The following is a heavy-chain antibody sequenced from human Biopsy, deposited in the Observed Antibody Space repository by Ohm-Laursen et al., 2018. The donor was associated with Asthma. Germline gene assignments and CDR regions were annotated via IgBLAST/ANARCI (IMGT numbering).Heavy chain of an antibody. V-gene: IGHV4-30-4*01. J-gene: IGHJ5*02. CDR3: ARASVAASSNWFDP. Sequence: SQTLSLTCTVSGASIKTDDHYWSWRRQPPGKGLEWFGFIHYSGSTSYNPSLKGGVTISVDTSKNQFSLKLSSVTAADTAVYYCARASVAASSNWFDPWGQGTLVTVSS. CDR2: IHYSGST. CDR1: GASIKTDDHY. D-gene: IGHD6-19*01.